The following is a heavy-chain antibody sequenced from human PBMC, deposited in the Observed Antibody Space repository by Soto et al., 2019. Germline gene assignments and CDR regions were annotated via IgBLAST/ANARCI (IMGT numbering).Heavy chain of an antibody. D-gene: IGHD3-10*01. J-gene: IGHJ6*02. CDR2: IYSGGST. Sequence: GGSLRLSCAASGFTVSSNYMSWVRQAPGKGLEWVSVIYSGGSTYYADSVEGRFTISRDNSKNTLYLQMNSLRAEDTAVYYCASPYGSGSHYYYYGMDVWGQGTTVTVSS. V-gene: IGHV3-53*01. CDR1: GFTVSSNY. CDR3: ASPYGSGSHYYYYGMDV.